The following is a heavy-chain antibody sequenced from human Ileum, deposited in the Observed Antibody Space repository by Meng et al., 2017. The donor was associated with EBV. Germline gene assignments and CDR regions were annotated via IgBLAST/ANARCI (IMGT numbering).Heavy chain of an antibody. CDR3: ARDGGVTDYYFDH. CDR2: IYTGGST. J-gene: IGHJ4*02. V-gene: IGHV3-53*01. D-gene: IGHD3-16*01. CDR1: GFTVSNNY. Sequence: EVQLVESGXXXXXPXGSXRLSCAASGFTVSNNYMNWVRQAPGKGLEWVSVIYTGGSTHYGDSVKGRFTISRDNSKNTLYLQMNSLRAEDTAVYYCARDGGVTDYYFDHWGQGTLVTVSS.